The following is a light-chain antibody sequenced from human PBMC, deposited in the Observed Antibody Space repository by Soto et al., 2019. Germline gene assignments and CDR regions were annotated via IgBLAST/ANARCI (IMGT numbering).Light chain of an antibody. CDR2: DAS. J-gene: IGKJ1*01. V-gene: IGKV3-11*01. Sequence: EIVLTQSPATLSLSPGERATLSCRASQGVSSYLGWYQQRPDQAPRLLIYDASNRATGIPARFSGSGSETDFTLTISSLEPEDFAIYYCQQRSDWPWTFGQGTKVEVK. CDR1: QGVSSY. CDR3: QQRSDWPWT.